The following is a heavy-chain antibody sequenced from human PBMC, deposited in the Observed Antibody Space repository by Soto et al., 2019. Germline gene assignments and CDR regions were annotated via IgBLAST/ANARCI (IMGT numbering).Heavy chain of an antibody. CDR2: ISAKNGNT. CDR1: GYTFSNYG. J-gene: IGHJ6*02. D-gene: IGHD2-15*01. CDR3: ARDDRVPMTGYPMDV. Sequence: QVHLVQSGAEVRKPGASVKVSCKASGYTFSNYGINWVRQAPGQGLEWMGWISAKNGNTNYAQKLQGRVTMTTDTSTNTAFMELRSLRSDDTAVYYCARDDRVPMTGYPMDVWGQGTTVTVSS. V-gene: IGHV1-18*01.